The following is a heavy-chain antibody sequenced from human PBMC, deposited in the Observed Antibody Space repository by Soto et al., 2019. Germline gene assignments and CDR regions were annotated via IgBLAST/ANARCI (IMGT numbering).Heavy chain of an antibody. Sequence: GASLKISCKGSGYSFTTYWIGWVRQMPGNGLEWMGIMYPGDSDVRYSPSFQGQVTISADKSTSTAYLQWSSLKASDTAMYYCARVRIPDANYFYYGMDVWGQGTAVTVSS. D-gene: IGHD2-8*01. CDR1: GYSFTTYW. CDR3: ARVRIPDANYFYYGMDV. V-gene: IGHV5-51*01. CDR2: MYPGDSDV. J-gene: IGHJ6*02.